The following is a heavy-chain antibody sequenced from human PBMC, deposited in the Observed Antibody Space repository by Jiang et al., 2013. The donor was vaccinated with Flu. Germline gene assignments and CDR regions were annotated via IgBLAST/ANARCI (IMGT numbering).Heavy chain of an antibody. CDR1: GYTFTNFW. V-gene: IGHV5-51*01. CDR2: IYAGDSDT. CDR3: ARRGRLEMRGRINWFDP. J-gene: IGHJ5*02. D-gene: IGHD5-24*01. Sequence: GAEVKKPGESLKISCQASGYTFTNFWIGWVRQMPGKGLEWMGMIYAGDSDTRYSPSFQGRVTISVDKSITTAYVQWSSLEAADTAIYYCARRGRLEMRGRINWFDPWGQGTLVTVSS.